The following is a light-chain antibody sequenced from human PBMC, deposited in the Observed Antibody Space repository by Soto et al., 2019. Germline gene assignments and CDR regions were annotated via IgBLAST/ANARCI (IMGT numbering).Light chain of an antibody. CDR2: GAS. Sequence: EIVMTQSPATLSVSPGDRATLSCRASQSVGTNLAWHQQRPGQAPRLLIYGASTRATGIPDRFSGSGSGTEFTLTISSLESEDFAVYYCQQYNNWPPYTFGQGTKVDIK. V-gene: IGKV3-15*01. CDR3: QQYNNWPPYT. J-gene: IGKJ2*01. CDR1: QSVGTN.